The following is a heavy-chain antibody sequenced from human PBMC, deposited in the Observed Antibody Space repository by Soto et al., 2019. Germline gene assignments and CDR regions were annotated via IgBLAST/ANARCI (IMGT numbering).Heavy chain of an antibody. CDR1: GGTFSSYA. Sequence: QVQLVQSGAEVKKPGSSVKVSCKASGGTFSSYAISWVRQAPGQGLEWMGGIIPIFGTANYAQKFRGRVTITEDECTRTAYMELSSLRSEDTAVYYGARWGGILNWFDPWGQGTLVTVSS. V-gene: IGHV1-69*01. CDR2: IIPIFGTA. J-gene: IGHJ5*02. D-gene: IGHD3-16*01. CDR3: ARWGGILNWFDP.